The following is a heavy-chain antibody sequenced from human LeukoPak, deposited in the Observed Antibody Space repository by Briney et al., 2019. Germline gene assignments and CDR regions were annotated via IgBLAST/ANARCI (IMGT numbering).Heavy chain of an antibody. CDR1: GYTFTDYF. CDR3: ARVNRYPAGREQGDY. D-gene: IGHD1-14*01. V-gene: IGHV1/OR15-3*01. Sequence: ASVKVSCKASGYTFTDYFMNWMRQAPGQRLEWMGWINAGNGNTKYSQKLQGRVTITRDTSSSTAYMQLSSLRSDDTAVYYCARVNRYPAGREQGDYWGQGTLVTVSS. CDR2: INAGNGNT. J-gene: IGHJ4*02.